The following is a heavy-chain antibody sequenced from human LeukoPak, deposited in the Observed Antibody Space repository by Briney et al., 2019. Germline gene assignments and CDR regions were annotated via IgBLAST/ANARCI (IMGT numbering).Heavy chain of an antibody. V-gene: IGHV7-4-1*02. CDR2: IDTNTGNP. D-gene: IGHD2-2*01. CDR3: ARDPGDDFVVPGDP. CDR1: GYAFIDYA. J-gene: IGHJ5*02. Sequence: ASVKVSCKASGYAFIDYAINWVRQAPGQGLEWMGWIDTNTGNPTYAQGFTGRFVFSLDTSVSTTYLQISSLKAEDTAVYYCARDPGDDFVVPGDPWGQGTLVTVSS.